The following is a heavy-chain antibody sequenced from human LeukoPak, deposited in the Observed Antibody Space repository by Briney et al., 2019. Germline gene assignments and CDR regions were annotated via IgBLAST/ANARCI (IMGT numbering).Heavy chain of an antibody. CDR2: IYYSGST. D-gene: IGHD2-21*01. V-gene: IGHV4-59*01. Sequence: SETQSLTCTVSGGSISSYYLSWIRQPPGKGLEWIGYIYYSGSTNYNPSLKSRVTISVDTSKNQFSLKLSSVTAADTAVYYCARGQIPEYSGGRAFDIWGQGTMVTVSS. J-gene: IGHJ3*02. CDR1: GGSISSYY. CDR3: ARGQIPEYSGGRAFDI.